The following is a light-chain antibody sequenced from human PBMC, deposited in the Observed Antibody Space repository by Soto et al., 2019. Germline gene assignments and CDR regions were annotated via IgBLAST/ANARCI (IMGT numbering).Light chain of an antibody. J-gene: IGKJ5*01. CDR1: QGFRSSY. Sequence: EIVWTQPPGTLSLSPGESATLSCRGSQGFRSSYLAWYQQKPGQATMLLIYGASSKATCIPDRFSGSGAGTDFTLTISRLEPADLAVYYCQQYGTSITFGQGTRLEI. CDR3: QQYGTSIT. V-gene: IGKV3-20*01. CDR2: GAS.